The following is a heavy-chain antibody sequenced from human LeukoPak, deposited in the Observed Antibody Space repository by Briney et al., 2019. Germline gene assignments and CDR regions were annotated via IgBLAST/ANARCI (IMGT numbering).Heavy chain of an antibody. V-gene: IGHV4-38-2*02. Sequence: PSETLSLTCTVSGYSISSGYYWGWIRQPPGKGLEGLGRIYHSGSTYYNPSLKSRVTISVDTSKNQFSLKLSSVTAADTAVYYCARHSSGWQFDYWGQGTLVTVSS. CDR2: IYHSGST. CDR3: ARHSSGWQFDY. CDR1: GYSISSGYY. J-gene: IGHJ4*02. D-gene: IGHD6-19*01.